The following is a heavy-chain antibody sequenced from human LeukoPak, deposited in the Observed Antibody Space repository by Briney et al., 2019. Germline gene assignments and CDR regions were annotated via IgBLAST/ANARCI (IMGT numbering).Heavy chain of an antibody. CDR2: ILYNGSNK. V-gene: IGHV3-33*01. Sequence: PGGSLRLSCAASGFTFSSSGMHWVRQAPGKGLEWVAVILYNGSNKYYADSVKGRFTISRDNSKNTLYLQMNSLRVEDTAVYYCARAGGYCSGGSRYRGYSWFDPWGQGTLVTVSS. CDR1: GFTFSSSG. CDR3: ARAGGYCSGGSRYRGYSWFDP. D-gene: IGHD2-15*01. J-gene: IGHJ5*02.